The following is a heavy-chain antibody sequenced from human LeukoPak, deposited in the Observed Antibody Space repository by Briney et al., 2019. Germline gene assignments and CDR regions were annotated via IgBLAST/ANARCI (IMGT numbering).Heavy chain of an antibody. J-gene: IGHJ4*02. D-gene: IGHD4-17*01. V-gene: IGHV3-23*01. CDR1: GFPFSNYA. CDR3: AKLTTWNTIYPIDY. Sequence: PGGSLTPSCAASGFPFSNYAMSWVRQAPGKGLEWVSSISSSADNTYHADSVKGRFTISTDNSKNTLYQQMNSLRAEDTALYYCAKLTTWNTIYPIDYWGQGTPVTVSS. CDR2: ISSSADNT.